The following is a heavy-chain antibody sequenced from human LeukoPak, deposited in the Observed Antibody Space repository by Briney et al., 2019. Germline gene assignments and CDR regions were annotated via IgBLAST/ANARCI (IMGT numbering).Heavy chain of an antibody. CDR2: INSDGSST. J-gene: IGHJ4*02. CDR3: ARGMRGYSGYELDY. Sequence: PGGSLRLSCAASGFTFSSYWMHWVRQAPGKGLVWVSRINSDGSSTSYADSVKGRFTVSRDNAKNTLYLQMNSLRAEDTAVYYCARGMRGYSGYELDYWGQGTLVTVSS. V-gene: IGHV3-74*01. CDR1: GFTFSSYW. D-gene: IGHD5-12*01.